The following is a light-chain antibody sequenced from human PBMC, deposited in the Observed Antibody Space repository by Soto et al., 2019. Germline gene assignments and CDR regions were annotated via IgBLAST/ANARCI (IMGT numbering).Light chain of an antibody. Sequence: AIGITQSPSSLSASTGDRVTITCRASQGISSYLGWYQQKPGKAPNLLIDAASTLQSGVPSRFSGGGSRTYFTLTISSLQPEDFATYYCQQVYGHPSTFGGGTKVAI. V-gene: IGKV1-8*01. J-gene: IGKJ4*01. CDR3: QQVYGHPST. CDR1: QGISSY. CDR2: AAS.